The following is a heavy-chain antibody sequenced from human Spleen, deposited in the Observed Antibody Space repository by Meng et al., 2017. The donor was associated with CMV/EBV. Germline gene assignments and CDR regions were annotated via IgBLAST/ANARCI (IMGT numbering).Heavy chain of an antibody. CDR1: GFTFSSYS. D-gene: IGHD2-21*01. CDR3: ARGPASCDSPTCRILDY. J-gene: IGHJ4*02. V-gene: IGHV3-48*01. CDR2: ISSSSRTI. Sequence: LKISCAASGFTFSSYSMNWVRQAPGKGLEWVSYISSSSRTIYYADSVKGRFTISRDKTKNSLYLQMNSLRPEDTGVYYCARGPASCDSPTCRILDYWGQGTLVTVSS.